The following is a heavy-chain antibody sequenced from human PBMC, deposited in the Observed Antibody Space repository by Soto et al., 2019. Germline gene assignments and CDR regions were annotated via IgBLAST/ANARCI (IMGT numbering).Heavy chain of an antibody. CDR1: GGTFSSYA. Sequence: SVKVSCKASGGTFSSYAISWVRQAPGQGLEWMGGIIPIFGTANYAQKFQGRVTITADESTSTAYMELSSLRSEDTAVYYCATLKNYYYGMDVWGQGTTATVSS. J-gene: IGHJ6*02. V-gene: IGHV1-69*13. CDR3: ATLKNYYYGMDV. CDR2: IIPIFGTA.